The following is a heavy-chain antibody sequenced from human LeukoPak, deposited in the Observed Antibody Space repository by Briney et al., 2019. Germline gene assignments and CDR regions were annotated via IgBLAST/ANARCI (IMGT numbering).Heavy chain of an antibody. Sequence: GGSLRLSCAASGFTFSDFWMYGVRQAPGKGLVWISNINEDGTTAYADSVKGRFTISRDNAKNTLYLQMNSLRAEDTAVYYCARVRGGNWGQGTLVTVSS. CDR1: GFTFSDFW. CDR2: INEDGTT. V-gene: IGHV3-74*01. J-gene: IGHJ4*02. D-gene: IGHD3-16*01. CDR3: ARVRGGN.